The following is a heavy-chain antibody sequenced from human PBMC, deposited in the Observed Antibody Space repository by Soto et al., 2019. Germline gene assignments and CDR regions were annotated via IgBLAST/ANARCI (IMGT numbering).Heavy chain of an antibody. V-gene: IGHV1-18*01. CDR3: ATHSGDLAAAGDAHAEYFQH. Sequence: QVQLVQSGAEVKKPGASVKVSCKASGYTFTSYGISWVRQAPGQGLEWMGWISAYNGNTNYAQKLQGRVTMTTDTSTSTAYMELRSLRFDDTAVYYCATHSGDLAAAGDAHAEYFQHWGQGTLVTVSS. D-gene: IGHD6-13*01. J-gene: IGHJ1*01. CDR1: GYTFTSYG. CDR2: ISAYNGNT.